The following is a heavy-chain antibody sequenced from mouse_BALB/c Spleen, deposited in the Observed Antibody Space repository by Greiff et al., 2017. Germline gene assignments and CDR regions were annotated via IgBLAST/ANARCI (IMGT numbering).Heavy chain of an antibody. Sequence: QVQLQQSGAELVRPGASVKLSCKASGYTFTSYWINWVKQRPGQGLEWIGNIYPSDSYTNYNQKFKDKATLTVDKSSSTAYMQLSSPTSEDSAVYYCTSNGGGFAYWGQGTLVTVSA. D-gene: IGHD1-1*02. CDR1: GYTFTSYW. CDR2: IYPSDSYT. CDR3: TSNGGGFAY. V-gene: IGHV1-69*02. J-gene: IGHJ3*01.